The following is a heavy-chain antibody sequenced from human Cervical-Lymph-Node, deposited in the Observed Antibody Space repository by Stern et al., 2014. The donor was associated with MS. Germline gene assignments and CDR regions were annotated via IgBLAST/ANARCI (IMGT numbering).Heavy chain of an antibody. J-gene: IGHJ4*02. CDR3: ARGGLHHSGLHTTHLNFFDY. Sequence: QVQLVESGGGVDQPGRSLRLSCVASGFTFSNFALDWVRQAPGKGLEWAAAISYDATSKNYADSVKGRFTISRDNSKNTVYLQMNSLRPDDTAIYYCARGGLHHSGLHTTHLNFFDYWGRGTLVTVSS. CDR1: GFTFSNFA. CDR2: ISYDATSK. V-gene: IGHV3-30*04. D-gene: IGHD6-19*01.